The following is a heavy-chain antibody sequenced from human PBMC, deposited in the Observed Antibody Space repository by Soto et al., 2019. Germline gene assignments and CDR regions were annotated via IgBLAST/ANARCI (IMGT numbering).Heavy chain of an antibody. D-gene: IGHD3-3*01. CDR3: ARHGGSGYYDFWSGSALNWFDP. J-gene: IGHJ5*02. V-gene: IGHV5-51*01. CDR2: IYPGDSDT. CDR1: GYSFTSYW. Sequence: GESLKISCKGSGYSFTSYWIGWVRQMPGKGLEWMGIIYPGDSDTRYSPSFQGQVTISADKSISTACLQWSSLKASDTAMYYCARHGGSGYYDFWSGSALNWFDPWGQGTLVTVSS.